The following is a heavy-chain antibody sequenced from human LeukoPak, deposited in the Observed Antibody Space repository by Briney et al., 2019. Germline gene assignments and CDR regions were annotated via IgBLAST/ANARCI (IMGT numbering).Heavy chain of an antibody. V-gene: IGHV4-30-2*01. CDR1: GGSISSGGYY. Sequence: SETLSLTCTVSGGSISSGGYYWSWIRQPPGKGLEWIGYIYHSGSTYYNPSLKSRVTISVDRSKNQFSLKLSSVTAADTAVYYCARSMASEIVVPAAIRQYFQHWGQGTLVTVSS. CDR3: ARSMASEIVVPAAIRQYFQH. D-gene: IGHD2-2*02. J-gene: IGHJ1*01. CDR2: IYHSGST.